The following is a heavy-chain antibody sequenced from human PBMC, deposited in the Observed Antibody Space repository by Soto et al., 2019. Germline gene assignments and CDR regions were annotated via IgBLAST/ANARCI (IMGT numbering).Heavy chain of an antibody. Sequence: ASVKVSCKASGYTFTSYCISWVRQAPGQGLEWMGWISAYNGNTNYAQKLQGRVTMTTDTSTSTAYMELRSLRSDDTAVYYCARDSPTIFGVVSEPDPWGQGTLVTVSS. D-gene: IGHD3-3*01. CDR1: GYTFTSYC. CDR2: ISAYNGNT. J-gene: IGHJ5*02. CDR3: ARDSPTIFGVVSEPDP. V-gene: IGHV1-18*01.